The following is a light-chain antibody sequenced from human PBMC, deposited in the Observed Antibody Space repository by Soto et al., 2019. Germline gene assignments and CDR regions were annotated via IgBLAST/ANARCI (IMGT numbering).Light chain of an antibody. CDR1: SSNIGAGYD. Sequence: QLVLTQPPSVSGAPGQRVTISCTGSSSNIGAGYDVHWYQQVPGTAPKLLIHGYTNRPSGVSDRFSGSRSGTSASLAITGLRAEDEADYYCQSFDSSLSGSVFGEGTKLTVL. CDR3: QSFDSSLSGSV. J-gene: IGLJ2*01. CDR2: GYT. V-gene: IGLV1-40*01.